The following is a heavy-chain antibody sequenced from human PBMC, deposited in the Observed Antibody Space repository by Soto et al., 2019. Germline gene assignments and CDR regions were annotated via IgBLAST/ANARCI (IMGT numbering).Heavy chain of an antibody. J-gene: IGHJ4*02. Sequence: GSGPTLVNPTQTLTLTCTFSGFSLSTSGMCVSWIRQPPGKALEWLARIDWDDDKYYSTSLKTRLTISKDTSKNQVVLTMTNMDPVDTATYYCARIRWGSIAAAAEGSYYFDYWGQGTLVTAPQ. CDR3: ARIRWGSIAAAAEGSYYFDY. CDR1: GFSLSTSGMC. D-gene: IGHD6-13*01. CDR2: IDWDDDK. V-gene: IGHV2-70*11.